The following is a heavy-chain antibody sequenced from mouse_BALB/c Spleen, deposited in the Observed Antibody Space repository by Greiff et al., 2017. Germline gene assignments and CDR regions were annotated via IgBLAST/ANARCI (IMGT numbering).Heavy chain of an antibody. CDR2: IDPANGNT. J-gene: IGHJ2*01. D-gene: IGHD4-1*01. CDR1: GFNIKDTY. V-gene: IGHV14-3*02. CDR3: ARSGLGRAFDY. Sequence: EVQLQESGAELVKPGASVKLSCTASGFNIKDTYMHWVKQRPEQGLEWIGRIDPANGNTKYDPKFQGKATITADTSSNTAYLQLSSLTSEDTAVYYCARSGLGRAFDYWGQGTTLTVSS.